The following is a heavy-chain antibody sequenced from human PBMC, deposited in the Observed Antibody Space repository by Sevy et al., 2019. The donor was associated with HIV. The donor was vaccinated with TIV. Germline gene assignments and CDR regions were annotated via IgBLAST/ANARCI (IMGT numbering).Heavy chain of an antibody. D-gene: IGHD2-15*01. V-gene: IGHV3-74*01. Sequence: GGSLRLSCAASGFTFSSYWMHWVRQAPGKGLVWVSRINSDGSSTSYANSVKGRFTISRNNAKNTLYLQMNSLRAEDTAVYYCARGWDIVVVVAATDYYYGMDVWGQGTTVTVSS. CDR1: GFTFSSYW. CDR2: INSDGSST. CDR3: ARGWDIVVVVAATDYYYGMDV. J-gene: IGHJ6*02.